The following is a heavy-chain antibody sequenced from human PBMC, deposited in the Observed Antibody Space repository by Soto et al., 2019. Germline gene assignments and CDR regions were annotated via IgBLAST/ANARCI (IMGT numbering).Heavy chain of an antibody. J-gene: IGHJ4*02. CDR1: STSISSNF. D-gene: IGHD3-10*01. CDR3: ATQTFGSNAFFDT. Sequence: SETLSLTCSVSSTSISSNFCSWARPPPGKGLVCIGHVYFGATTQSNPSLKGRATISLDTSKNQFTLNLASVSAADTAVYYCATQTFGSNAFFDTWGQGALVTSPQ. V-gene: IGHV4-4*09. CDR2: VYFGATT.